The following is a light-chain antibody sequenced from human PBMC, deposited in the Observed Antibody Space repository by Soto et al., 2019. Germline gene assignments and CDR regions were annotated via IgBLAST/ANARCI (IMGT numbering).Light chain of an antibody. CDR1: SSNIGGNY. V-gene: IGLV1-47*01. CDR3: ATWDASLSGNIK. J-gene: IGLJ7*01. CDR2: RNN. Sequence: QSVLTQPPSTSGTPGQRVTIPCFGSSSNIGGNYVFWYQHLPGTAPKLLIYRNNQRPSGVPDRFSGSKSGTSASLAISGLRAEDEADYYCATWDASLSGNIKFGGGTQLTVL.